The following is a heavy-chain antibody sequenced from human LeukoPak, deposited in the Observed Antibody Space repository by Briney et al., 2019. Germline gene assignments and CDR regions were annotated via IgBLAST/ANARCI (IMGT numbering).Heavy chain of an antibody. D-gene: IGHD6-19*01. CDR2: IYHSGSN. J-gene: IGHJ1*01. V-gene: IGHV4-4*02. CDR1: GGSIISNQL. Sequence: SGRLSLTGVWTGGSIISNQLWSRVRQPPGKGPGWNGEIYHSGSNNYNPSLKSRVTISVDKSKNQFSLKLSSVTAADTAVYYCARGMGQWPYPEYFQHWGQGTLVTVSS. CDR3: ARGMGQWPYPEYFQH.